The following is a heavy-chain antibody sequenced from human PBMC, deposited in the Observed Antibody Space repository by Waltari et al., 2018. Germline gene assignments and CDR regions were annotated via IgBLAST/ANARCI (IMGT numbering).Heavy chain of an antibody. D-gene: IGHD2-2*01. CDR1: GGTFSSYA. J-gene: IGHJ4*02. CDR2: IIPIVGTE. CDR3: ARVGGYCSSTSCYYFDY. V-gene: IGHV1-69*01. Sequence: QVQLVQSGAEVKKPGSSVKVSCKASGGTFSSYAISWVRQAPGQGLEWMGGIIPIVGTENYARKVQGRVTITADESTSTAYMELSSLRSEDTAVYYCARVGGYCSSTSCYYFDYWGQGTLVTVSS.